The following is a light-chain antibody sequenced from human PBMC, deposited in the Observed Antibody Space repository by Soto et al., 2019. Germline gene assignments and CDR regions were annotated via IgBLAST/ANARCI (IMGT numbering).Light chain of an antibody. CDR2: DVS. Sequence: QSALTQPASVSGSPGQSITISCTGTSSDVGGYNYVSWYQQYPGKAPKLTIYDVSNRPSGVSNRFSGSKSGNTASLTISGLQAEDEADYYCSSYTSSSTYVFGTGTKLTVL. J-gene: IGLJ1*01. V-gene: IGLV2-14*01. CDR1: SSDVGGYNY. CDR3: SSYTSSSTYV.